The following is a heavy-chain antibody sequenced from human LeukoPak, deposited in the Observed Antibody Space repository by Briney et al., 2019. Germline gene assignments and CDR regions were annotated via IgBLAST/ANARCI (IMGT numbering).Heavy chain of an antibody. Sequence: SETLSLTCTVSGGSISIYYWSWIRQPPGKGLEGIGNIYYSGSTNYNPSLKSRVTISVDTSKNQFYLKLNSVTAADTAVYYCARETHYYDSSGYLGYWGQGTRVTVSS. D-gene: IGHD3-22*01. V-gene: IGHV4-59*12. CDR3: ARETHYYDSSGYLGY. J-gene: IGHJ4*02. CDR1: GGSISIYY. CDR2: IYYSGST.